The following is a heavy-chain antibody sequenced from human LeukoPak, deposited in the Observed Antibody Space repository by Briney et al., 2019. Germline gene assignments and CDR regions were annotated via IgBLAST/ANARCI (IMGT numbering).Heavy chain of an antibody. D-gene: IGHD2-15*01. J-gene: IGHJ6*03. CDR3: ARYRGSYYYYMDV. Sequence: GASVKVSCKASGGTFSSYAISWVRQAPGHGLEWMGGIIPIFGTANYAQKFQGRVTITADESTSTAYMELSSLRSEDTAVYYCARYRGSYYYYMDVWGKGTTVTISS. CDR1: GGTFSSYA. CDR2: IIPIFGTA. V-gene: IGHV1-69*01.